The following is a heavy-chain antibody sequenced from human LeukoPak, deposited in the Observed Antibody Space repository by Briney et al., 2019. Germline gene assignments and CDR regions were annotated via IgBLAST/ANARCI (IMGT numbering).Heavy chain of an antibody. V-gene: IGHV3-66*02. Sequence: GGSLRLSCAASGFTVSSNYMSWVRQAPGKGLEWVSVIYSGGGTYYADSVKGRFTISRDNSKNTLYLQMNSLRAEDTAVYYCARNYDILTGYSQFDPWGQGTLVTVSS. CDR3: ARNYDILTGYSQFDP. CDR1: GFTVSSNY. CDR2: IYSGGGT. J-gene: IGHJ5*02. D-gene: IGHD3-9*01.